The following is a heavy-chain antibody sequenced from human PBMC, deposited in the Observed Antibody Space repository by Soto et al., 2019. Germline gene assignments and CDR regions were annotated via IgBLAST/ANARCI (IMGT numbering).Heavy chain of an antibody. CDR3: ARDGGRHSGGIDY. CDR2: IIPIFGTA. D-gene: IGHD1-26*01. Sequence: QVQLVQSGAEVTKPGSSVKVSCKASGGTFSSYSINWVRQAPGQGLEWMGEIIPIFGTANYAQKFQGRVTITADETTSTTNMELSSLRSEDTAVYYCARDGGRHSGGIDYWGQGTLVTVSS. V-gene: IGHV1-69*01. J-gene: IGHJ4*02. CDR1: GGTFSSYS.